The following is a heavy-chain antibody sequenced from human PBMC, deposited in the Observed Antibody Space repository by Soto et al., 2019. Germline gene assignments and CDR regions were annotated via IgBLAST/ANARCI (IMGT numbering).Heavy chain of an antibody. D-gene: IGHD2-2*03. J-gene: IGHJ6*02. V-gene: IGHV1-69*01. CDR1: GGTFSSYA. CDR2: IIPIFGTA. CDR3: ARVRMDIVVVPAARYYYYYGMDV. Sequence: QVQLVQSGAEVKKPGSSVKVSCKASGGTFSSYAISWVRQAPGQGLEWVGGIIPIFGTANYAQKFQGRVTITADESTSTAYMELSSLRSEDTAVYYCARVRMDIVVVPAARYYYYYGMDVWGQGTTVTVSS.